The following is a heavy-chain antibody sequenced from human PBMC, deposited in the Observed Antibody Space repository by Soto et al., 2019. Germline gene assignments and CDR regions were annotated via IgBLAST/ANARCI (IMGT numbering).Heavy chain of an antibody. CDR2: INAGYGNT. CDR1: GYTFSSYA. CDR3: ARDTGDGTFDF. D-gene: IGHD7-27*01. Sequence: QVHLVQSGAEVRKPGASVKVSCKASGYTFSSYAMHWVRQAPGQRLEWMGWINAGYGNTKSSQKFQDRVTISRDTSASTDYMELTSLRSEDTAVYYCARDTGDGTFDFGGQGTLVTVSS. J-gene: IGHJ4*02. V-gene: IGHV1-3*01.